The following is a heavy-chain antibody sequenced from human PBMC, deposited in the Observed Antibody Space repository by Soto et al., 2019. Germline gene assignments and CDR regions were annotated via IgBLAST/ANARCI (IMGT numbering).Heavy chain of an antibody. CDR1: GFSFSNYE. CDR2: ISSCGDTI. J-gene: IGHJ4*02. CDR3: ARDSAAGGY. V-gene: IGHV3-48*03. Sequence: GGSLRLSCAASGFSFSNYEMNWVRQAPGKGLECVAYISSCGDTIHYADSVRGRFTVSRDNARNSLSLQMNTLRVEDAALYYCARDSAAGGYWGQGTLVTVSS. D-gene: IGHD6-13*01.